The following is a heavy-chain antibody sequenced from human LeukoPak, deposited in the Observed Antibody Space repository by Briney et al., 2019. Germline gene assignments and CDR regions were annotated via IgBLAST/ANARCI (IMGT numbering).Heavy chain of an antibody. Sequence: ASVKLSCTVSGYTLSELSMHWVRQAPGKGLEWMGGFDSEDGKTIYAQAFQARVTMTEDTSTDTAYMELSSLRSEDTAVYYCATRNPNSSSWTLFDYWGQGTLVTVSS. CDR1: GYTLSELS. CDR3: ATRNPNSSSWTLFDY. J-gene: IGHJ4*02. CDR2: FDSEDGKT. D-gene: IGHD6-13*01. V-gene: IGHV1-24*01.